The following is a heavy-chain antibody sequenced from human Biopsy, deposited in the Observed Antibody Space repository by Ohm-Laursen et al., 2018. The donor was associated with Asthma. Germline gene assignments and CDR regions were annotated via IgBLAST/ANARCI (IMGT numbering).Heavy chain of an antibody. CDR3: ARKAGSCISRSCYSLDF. Sequence: GASVKVSCKSLGGTFNTYVIGWGRQAPGQGPEWMGGINSVFGTTTYPQKFQDRVTINADDSTSTVYMELSSLRSEDTAVYYCARKAGSCISRSCYSLDFWGQGTLVTVSS. CDR1: GGTFNTYV. D-gene: IGHD2-15*01. J-gene: IGHJ4*02. V-gene: IGHV1-69*13. CDR2: INSVFGTT.